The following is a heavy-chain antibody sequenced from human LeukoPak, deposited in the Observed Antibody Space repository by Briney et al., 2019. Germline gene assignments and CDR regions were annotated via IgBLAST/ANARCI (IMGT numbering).Heavy chain of an antibody. CDR3: ARDSPGGSLGAFDI. J-gene: IGHJ3*02. Sequence: GGSLRLSCEASGFTFSSYGMHWVRQAPGKGLEWVAVIWYDGSNKYYADSVKGRFTISRDNSKNTLYLQMNSLRAEDTAVYYCARDSPGGSLGAFDIWGQGTMVTVSS. D-gene: IGHD1-26*01. CDR1: GFTFSSYG. CDR2: IWYDGSNK. V-gene: IGHV3-33*01.